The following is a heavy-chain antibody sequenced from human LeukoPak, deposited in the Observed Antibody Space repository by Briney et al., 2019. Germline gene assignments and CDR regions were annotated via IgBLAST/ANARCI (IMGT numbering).Heavy chain of an antibody. D-gene: IGHD3-22*01. J-gene: IGHJ3*01. V-gene: IGHV4-38-2*02. CDR1: GGSISSGAY. CDR2: IYRTRST. CDR3: ANSWYYYDSSGLPKSDAFDR. Sequence: SETLSLTCTVSGGSISSGAYWGGVRQPPGKGLEWIATIYRTRSTYYNPSLESRVTISIDTSKNQFSLKLNSVTAADTAVYYCANSWYYYDSSGLPKSDAFDRWGQGTLVTVSS.